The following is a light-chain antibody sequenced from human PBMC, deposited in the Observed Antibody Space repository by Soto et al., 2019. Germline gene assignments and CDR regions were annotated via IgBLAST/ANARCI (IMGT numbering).Light chain of an antibody. J-gene: IGLJ2*01. CDR3: CSYAGSYTLV. CDR2: DVT. CDR1: SSDIGGYNY. Sequence: QSALTQPRSVSGSPGQSVTISCTGTSSDIGGYNYVSWYQHHPGKAPKLMIYDVTKRPSGVPDRFSGSKSGNTASLTVSGLQAEDEADYYFCSYAGSYTLVFGGGTKLTVL. V-gene: IGLV2-11*01.